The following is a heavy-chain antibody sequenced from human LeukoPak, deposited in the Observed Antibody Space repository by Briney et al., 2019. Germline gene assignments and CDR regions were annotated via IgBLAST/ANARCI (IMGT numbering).Heavy chain of an antibody. CDR3: ARGGGSGGGYYFDS. J-gene: IGHJ4*02. V-gene: IGHV4-34*01. CDR2: INHSGST. Sequence: ASETLSLTCAVYGGSFSGYYWSWIRQPPGKGLEWIGEINHSGSTNYNPSLKSRVTISVDTSKNQFSLKLSSVTAADTAVYYCARGGGSGGGYYFDSWGQGALVTVSS. CDR1: GGSFSGYY. D-gene: IGHD3-3*01.